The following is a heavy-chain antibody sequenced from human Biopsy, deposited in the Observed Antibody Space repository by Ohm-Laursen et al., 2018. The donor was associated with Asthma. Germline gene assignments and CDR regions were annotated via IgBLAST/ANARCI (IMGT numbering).Heavy chain of an antibody. J-gene: IGHJ3*02. CDR3: ARQKLVAAEGPFDM. CDR2: IYKSGQV. CDR1: GGSISSNFYY. D-gene: IGHD1-26*01. Sequence: SDTLSLTCTVSGGSISSNFYYWGWIRQPPGKGLEWIGNIYKSGQVYYNLSLKSRVTISVDTSKNQFSLQLRSVTAADTAVYYCARQKLVAAEGPFDMGGQGTMVIVSS. V-gene: IGHV4-39*01.